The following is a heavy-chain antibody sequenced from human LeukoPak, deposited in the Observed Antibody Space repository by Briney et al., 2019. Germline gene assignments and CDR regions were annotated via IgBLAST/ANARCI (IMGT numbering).Heavy chain of an antibody. CDR1: GGSISITSYY. V-gene: IGHV3-11*04. J-gene: IGHJ4*02. CDR2: ISSSGSTI. CDR3: ARSYYYDSSAPFDY. Sequence: PSETLSLTCTVSGGSISITSYYWGWIRQAPGKGLEWVSYISSSGSTIYYADSVKGRFTISRDNAKNSLYLQMNSLRAEDTAVYYCARSYYYDSSAPFDYWGQGTLVTVSS. D-gene: IGHD3-22*01.